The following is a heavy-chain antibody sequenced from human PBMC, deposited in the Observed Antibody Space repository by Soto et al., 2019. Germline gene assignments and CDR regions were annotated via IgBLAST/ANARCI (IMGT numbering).Heavy chain of an antibody. J-gene: IGHJ3*02. Sequence: GASVKVSCKASGYTFTGYYMHWVRQAPGQGLEWMGWINPNSGGTNYAQKFQGWVTMTRDTSISTAYMELSRLRSDDTAVYYCARDGLGRIAAAGGYFDAFDIWGQGTMVTVSS. CDR1: GYTFTGYY. V-gene: IGHV1-2*04. CDR3: ARDGLGRIAAAGGYFDAFDI. CDR2: INPNSGGT. D-gene: IGHD6-13*01.